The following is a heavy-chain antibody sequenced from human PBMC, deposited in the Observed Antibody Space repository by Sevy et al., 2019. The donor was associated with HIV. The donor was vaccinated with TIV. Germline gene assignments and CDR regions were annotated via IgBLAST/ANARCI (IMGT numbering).Heavy chain of an antibody. Sequence: SETLSLTCTVSGGSISSYYWSWIRQPPGKGLEWIGYIYYSGSTNYNPSLKRRVTISVDTSKNQFSLKLSSVTAADTAVYYCARRITMVRGVIGLWFDPWGQGTLVTVSS. J-gene: IGHJ5*02. CDR2: IYYSGST. V-gene: IGHV4-59*08. D-gene: IGHD3-10*01. CDR1: GGSISSYY. CDR3: ARRITMVRGVIGLWFDP.